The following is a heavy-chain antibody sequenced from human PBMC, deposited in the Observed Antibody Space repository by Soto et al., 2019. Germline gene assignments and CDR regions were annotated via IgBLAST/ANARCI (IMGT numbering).Heavy chain of an antibody. CDR3: ARDRRGSSWWGNWFDH. V-gene: IGHV1-69*06. CDR1: VGTFSSYA. D-gene: IGHD6-13*01. Sequence: GXSVKVSCKASVGTFSSYAISWVRQAPGQGLEWMGGIIPIFGTANYAQKFQGRVTITADKSTSTAYMELSSLRSEDTAVYYCARDRRGSSWWGNWFDHWGQGTLVTVSS. J-gene: IGHJ5*02. CDR2: IIPIFGTA.